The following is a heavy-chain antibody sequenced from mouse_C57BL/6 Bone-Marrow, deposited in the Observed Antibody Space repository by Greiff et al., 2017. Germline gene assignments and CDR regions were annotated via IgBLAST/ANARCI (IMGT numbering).Heavy chain of an antibody. Sequence: VQLQQSGPELVKPGASVKISCKASGYTFTDSYINWVKQRPGQGLEWIGWIFPGSGSTYYNEKFKGKATLTVDKSSSTAYMLLSSLTSEDSAVYFCAREIYYGYDAWFAYWGQGTLVTVSA. CDR2: IFPGSGST. CDR3: AREIYYGYDAWFAY. V-gene: IGHV1-75*01. CDR1: GYTFTDSY. D-gene: IGHD2-2*01. J-gene: IGHJ3*01.